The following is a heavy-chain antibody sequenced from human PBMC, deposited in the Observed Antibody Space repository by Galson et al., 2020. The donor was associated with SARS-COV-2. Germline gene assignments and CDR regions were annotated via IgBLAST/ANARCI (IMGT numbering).Heavy chain of an antibody. D-gene: IGHD2-21*02. CDR3: ARDDPLLFYAFDI. V-gene: IGHV3-30-3*01. J-gene: IGHJ3*02. CDR2: ISYDGSNK. CDR1: GFTFSSYA. Sequence: PGGSLRLSCAASGFTFSSYAMHWVRQAPGKGLEWVAVISYDGSNKYYADSVKGRFTISRDNSKNTLHLQMNSLRAEDTAVYYCARDDPLLFYAFDIWGQGTMVTVSS.